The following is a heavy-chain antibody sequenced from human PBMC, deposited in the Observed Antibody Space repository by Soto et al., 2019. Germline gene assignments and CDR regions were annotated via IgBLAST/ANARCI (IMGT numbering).Heavy chain of an antibody. CDR1: GGSISSGGYY. Sequence: TLSLTCTVSGGSISSGGYYWSWIRQHPGKGLEWIGYIYYSGSTYYNPSLKSRVTISVDTSKNQFSLKLSSVTAADTAVYYCARGGDYISTVTTSYWYFDLWGRGTLVTVSS. D-gene: IGHD4-17*01. V-gene: IGHV4-31*03. J-gene: IGHJ2*01. CDR2: IYYSGST. CDR3: ARGGDYISTVTTSYWYFDL.